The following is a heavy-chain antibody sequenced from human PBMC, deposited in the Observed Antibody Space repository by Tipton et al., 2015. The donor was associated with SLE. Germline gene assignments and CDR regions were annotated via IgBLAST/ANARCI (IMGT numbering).Heavy chain of an antibody. D-gene: IGHD1-26*01. CDR2: IYHSGST. J-gene: IGHJ4*02. V-gene: IGHV4-38-2*01. CDR3: ARAGDSGSYDY. Sequence: TLSLTCAVSGYSISSGYYWGWIRQPPGKGLEWIGSIYHSGSTYYNPSLKSRVTISVDTSKNQFSLKLSSVTAADTAVYYCARAGDSGSYDYWGQGTLVTVSS. CDR1: GYSISSGYY.